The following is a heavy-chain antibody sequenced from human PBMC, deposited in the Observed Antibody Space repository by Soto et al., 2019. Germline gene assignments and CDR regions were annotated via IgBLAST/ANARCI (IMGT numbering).Heavy chain of an antibody. J-gene: IGHJ4*02. CDR2: VIPLFGTP. CDR1: GGTFSDLA. Sequence: QVHLVQSGAEVKKPGSSVKVSCKTSGGTFSDLAFSWVRQAPRQGLEWVGGVIPLFGTPNYAQKFQGRVTISADESSSTVYMELRSLRSEDTPVYYCATERVAEMATGGFFDNWGRGTLVTVSS. D-gene: IGHD5-12*01. CDR3: ATERVAEMATGGFFDN. V-gene: IGHV1-69*01.